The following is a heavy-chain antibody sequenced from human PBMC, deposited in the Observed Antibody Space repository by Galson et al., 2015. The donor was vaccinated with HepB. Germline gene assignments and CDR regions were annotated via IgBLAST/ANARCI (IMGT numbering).Heavy chain of an antibody. Sequence: SLRLSCAASGFTVSSNYMSWARQAPGKGLEWVSVIYSGGSTYYADSVKGRFTISRDNSKNTLYLQMNSLRAEDTAVYYCARDDYGDYLTYYGMDVWGQGTTVTVSS. D-gene: IGHD4-17*01. CDR1: GFTVSSNY. CDR3: ARDDYGDYLTYYGMDV. CDR2: IYSGGST. J-gene: IGHJ6*02. V-gene: IGHV3-53*01.